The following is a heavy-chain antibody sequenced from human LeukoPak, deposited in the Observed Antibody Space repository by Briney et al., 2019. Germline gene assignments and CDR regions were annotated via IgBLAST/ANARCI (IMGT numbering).Heavy chain of an antibody. J-gene: IGHJ4*02. D-gene: IGHD2-2*01. CDR2: IMIGGDGK. CDR1: AFTFNNYA. Sequence: GGSLRLSCAGSAFTFNNYAMSWVRRAPRKGLEWVSTIMIGGDGKHYADSVKGRFTISRDRSESTLYLQMNGLRADDTAVYYCVRAAPRDCSPASCSLFDTWGQGTLVTVSS. CDR3: VRAAPRDCSPASCSLFDT. V-gene: IGHV3-23*01.